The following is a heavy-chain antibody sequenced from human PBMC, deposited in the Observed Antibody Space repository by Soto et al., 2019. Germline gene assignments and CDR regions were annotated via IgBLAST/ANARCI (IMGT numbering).Heavy chain of an antibody. CDR3: ARVRCSGGGCNSAGTQVAFDI. CDR1: GGSVSSGSYY. J-gene: IGHJ3*02. D-gene: IGHD2-15*01. V-gene: IGHV4-61*01. CDR2: IYYSGNT. Sequence: LSLTCTVSGGSVSSGSYYWSWIRQPPGKGLEWIGDIYYSGNTNYNPSLQSRVTISVDTSKTQFSLKVGSVTAADTAMFYCARVRCSGGGCNSAGTQVAFDIWGQGAMVTVSS.